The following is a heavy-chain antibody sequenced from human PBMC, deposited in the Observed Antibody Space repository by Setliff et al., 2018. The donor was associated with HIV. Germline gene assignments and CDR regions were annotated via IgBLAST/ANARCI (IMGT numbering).Heavy chain of an antibody. J-gene: IGHJ6*04. D-gene: IGHD1-26*01. CDR3: ARLGAHDTGDLDV. V-gene: IGHV4-61*02. Sequence: LSLTCAVSSGSISSASYYWSWIRQPAGKGLEWIGRIYTSGSTNYNPSLKSRVTMSLDTSKNQFFLTLTSVTAADSAVYYCARLGAHDTGDLDVWGKGTTVTVSS. CDR2: IYTSGST. CDR1: SGSISSASYY.